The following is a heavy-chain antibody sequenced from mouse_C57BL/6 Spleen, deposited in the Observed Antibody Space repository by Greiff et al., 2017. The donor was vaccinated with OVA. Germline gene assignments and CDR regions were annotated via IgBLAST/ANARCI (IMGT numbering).Heavy chain of an antibody. D-gene: IGHD2-4*01. V-gene: IGHV2-9-1*01. CDR2: IWTGGGT. Sequence: VQGVESGPGLVAPSQSLSITCTVSGFSLTSYAISWVRQPPGKGLEWLGVIWTGGGTNYNSALKSRLSISKDNSKSQVFLKMNSLQTDDTARYYCARNPYDYQGNWYFDVWGTGTTVTVSS. CDR1: GFSLTSYA. J-gene: IGHJ1*03. CDR3: ARNPYDYQGNWYFDV.